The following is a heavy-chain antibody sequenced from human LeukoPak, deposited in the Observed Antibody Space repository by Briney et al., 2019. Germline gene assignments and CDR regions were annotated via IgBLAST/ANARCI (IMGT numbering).Heavy chain of an antibody. D-gene: IGHD3-16*01. CDR1: NGSISPYY. Sequence: SETLSLTCTVSNGSISPYYLSWIRQAPGKGLEWIGYIDYSGNTHYNPSFKSRVTMSLDTSMKQFFLRLSSVTAADSAVYFCAIGDYIRGNIHYNAEYFQHWGQGILVTVSS. J-gene: IGHJ1*01. V-gene: IGHV4-59*01. CDR2: IDYSGNT. CDR3: AIGDYIRGNIHYNAEYFQH.